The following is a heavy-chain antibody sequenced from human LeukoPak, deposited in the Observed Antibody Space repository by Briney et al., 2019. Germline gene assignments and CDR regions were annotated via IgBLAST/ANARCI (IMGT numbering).Heavy chain of an antibody. J-gene: IGHJ4*02. D-gene: IGHD5-24*01. CDR1: GFTFSSYW. Sequence: GGSLRHPCAASGFTFSSYWMSWVRQAPGKGLEWVANIKQDESERYYVDSVKGRFTISRDNAKNSLYLQMNSLRVEDTAVYYCARVPGDGSNYGFDYWGQGTLVTVSS. CDR2: IKQDESER. V-gene: IGHV3-7*01. CDR3: ARVPGDGSNYGFDY.